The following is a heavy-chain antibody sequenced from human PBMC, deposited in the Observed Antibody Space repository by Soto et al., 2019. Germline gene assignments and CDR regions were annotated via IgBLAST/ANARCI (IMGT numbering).Heavy chain of an antibody. CDR3: ARAGFYDSSGYYFWLLDN. Sequence: QVQLQESGPGLVKPSGTLSLTCAVSGDSITSSNWWSWVRQPPGKGLEWIGQMFPSGGTNYNPSLKSRVTISLDKSKNQFSLNLTSVTAADTAVYYCARAGFYDSSGYYFWLLDNRGQGTRVTVSS. D-gene: IGHD3-22*01. CDR2: MFPSGGT. V-gene: IGHV4-4*02. CDR1: GDSITSSNW. J-gene: IGHJ4*02.